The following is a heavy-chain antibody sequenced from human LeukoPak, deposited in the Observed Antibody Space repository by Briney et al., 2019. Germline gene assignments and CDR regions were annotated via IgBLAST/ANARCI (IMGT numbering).Heavy chain of an antibody. CDR1: GFTFSSYS. Sequence: GGSLRLSCAASGFTFSSYSMNWVRQAPGKGLEWVANIKQDGSEKYYVDSVKGRFTISRDNAKNSLYLQMNSLRAEDTAVYYCARASDPWLQLTWGQGTLVTVSS. J-gene: IGHJ5*02. CDR2: IKQDGSEK. D-gene: IGHD5-24*01. V-gene: IGHV3-7*02. CDR3: ARASDPWLQLT.